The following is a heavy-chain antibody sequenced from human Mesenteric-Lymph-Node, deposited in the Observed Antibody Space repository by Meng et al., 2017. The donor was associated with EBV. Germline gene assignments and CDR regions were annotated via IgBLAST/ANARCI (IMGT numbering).Heavy chain of an antibody. J-gene: IGHJ5*02. V-gene: IGHV4-30-2*01. D-gene: IGHD5-12*01. CDR3: ARGGGEYSGYDPKWLDP. Sequence: QLQLQGSGSGLVKSSKTLSLTCAVSGGSISSGGDSWSWIRQPPGKGLEWIGYIYHSGSTYYNPSLKSRVTIIVDRSKNQFSLKLSSVTAADTAVYYCARGGGEYSGYDPKWLDPWGQGTLVTVSS. CDR1: GGSISSGGDS. CDR2: IYHSGST.